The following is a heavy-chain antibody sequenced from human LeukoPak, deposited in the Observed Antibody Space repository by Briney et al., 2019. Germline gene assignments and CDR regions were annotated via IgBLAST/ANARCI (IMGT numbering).Heavy chain of an antibody. V-gene: IGHV3-7*01. CDR1: GFTFSSHW. CDR3: ARDRMGATITDC. CDR2: IKQDGSET. Sequence: GGSLRLSCAASGFTFSSHWMSWVRQAPGKGLEWVANIKQDGSETYYVDSVKGRFTVSRDNAKNSLYLQMNSLRGEDTAVYYCARDRMGATITDCWGQGTLVTVSS. D-gene: IGHD1-26*01. J-gene: IGHJ4*02.